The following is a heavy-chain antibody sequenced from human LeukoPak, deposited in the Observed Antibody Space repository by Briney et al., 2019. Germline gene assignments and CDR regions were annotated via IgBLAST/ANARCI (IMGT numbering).Heavy chain of an antibody. J-gene: IGHJ6*02. D-gene: IGHD4-11*01. CDR2: ISNGGSTI. CDR3: ARGGYSNANKFYYYGMDV. Sequence: GGSLRLSCAASEFIFSSYEMNWVRQAPGKGLEWVSYISNGGSTIYYADSVKGRFTISRDNAKNSLYLQMNSLRAEGTAVYYCARGGYSNANKFYYYGMDVWGQGTTVTV. V-gene: IGHV3-48*03. CDR1: EFIFSSYE.